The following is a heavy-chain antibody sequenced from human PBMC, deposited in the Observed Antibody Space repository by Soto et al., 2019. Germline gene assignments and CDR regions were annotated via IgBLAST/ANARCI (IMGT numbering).Heavy chain of an antibody. CDR3: ARLRIARRDFDY. Sequence: QVQLVQSGAEVRKPGSSVKVSCKASGGTFSGYTITWVRQAPGQGLEWMGGTIPVFGTANYAQKFQGRVTITADESTSTAYMELSSLRSEDTAVYYCARLRIARRDFDYWGQGTLVTVSS. J-gene: IGHJ4*02. D-gene: IGHD6-6*01. CDR2: TIPVFGTA. CDR1: GGTFSGYT. V-gene: IGHV1-69*01.